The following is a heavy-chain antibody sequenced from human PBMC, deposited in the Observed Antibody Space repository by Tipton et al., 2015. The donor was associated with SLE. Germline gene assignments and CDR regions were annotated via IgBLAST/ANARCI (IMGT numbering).Heavy chain of an antibody. CDR3: ARGSQQLVY. J-gene: IGHJ4*02. V-gene: IGHV3-23*01. D-gene: IGHD6-13*01. CDR1: GFTFSTYA. Sequence: GSLRLSCAASGFTFSTYAMTWVRQAPGKGLEWVSGISGSSGSTYYADSVKGRFTISRGKSKNTLYLQMNSLRAEDTAVYYCARGSQQLVYWGQGTLVTVSS. CDR2: ISGSSGST.